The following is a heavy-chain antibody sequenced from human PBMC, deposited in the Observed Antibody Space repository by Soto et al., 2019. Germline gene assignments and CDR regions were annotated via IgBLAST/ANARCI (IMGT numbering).Heavy chain of an antibody. J-gene: IGHJ3*02. CDR3: ASNSGGNWGLYAFDI. V-gene: IGHV3-30*03. CDR1: GFTFSSYG. CDR2: ISYDGSNK. D-gene: IGHD2-15*01. Sequence: QVQLVESGGGVVQPGRSLRLSCAASGFTFSSYGMHWVRQAPGKGLEWVAVISYDGSNKYYADSVKGRFTISRDNSKNTLYLQMNSLRAEDTAVYYCASNSGGNWGLYAFDIWGQGTMVTVSS.